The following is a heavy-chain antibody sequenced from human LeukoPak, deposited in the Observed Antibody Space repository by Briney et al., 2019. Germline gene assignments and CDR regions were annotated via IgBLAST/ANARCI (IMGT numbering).Heavy chain of an antibody. D-gene: IGHD3-10*01. CDR3: AKGYGSGSLDAFDI. V-gene: IGHV3-30-3*01. Sequence: GGSLRLSCAASGFTFSSYAMHWVRQAPGKGLEWVAVISYDGSNKYYADSVKGRFTISRDNSKNTLYLQMNSLRAEDTAVYYCAKGYGSGSLDAFDIWGQGTMVTVSS. CDR2: ISYDGSNK. J-gene: IGHJ3*02. CDR1: GFTFSSYA.